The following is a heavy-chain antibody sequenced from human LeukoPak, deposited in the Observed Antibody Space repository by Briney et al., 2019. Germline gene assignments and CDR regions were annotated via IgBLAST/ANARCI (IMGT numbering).Heavy chain of an antibody. CDR2: IRYDGSNK. D-gene: IGHD3-22*01. CDR1: GFTFSSYD. J-gene: IGHJ4*02. Sequence: GGSLRLSCAASGFTFSSYDMHWVRQAPGKGLEWVAFIRYDGSNKYYADSVKGRFTISRDNSKNTLYLQMNSLRAEDTAVYYCAKDRVGFYYDSSGYYYTGFDYWGQGTLVTVSS. CDR3: AKDRVGFYYDSSGYYYTGFDY. V-gene: IGHV3-30*02.